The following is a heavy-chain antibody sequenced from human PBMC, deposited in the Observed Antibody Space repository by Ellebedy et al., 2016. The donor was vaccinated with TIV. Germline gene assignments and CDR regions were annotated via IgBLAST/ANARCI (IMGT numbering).Heavy chain of an antibody. CDR3: ARRDDYGDRYYFDY. V-gene: IGHV5-51*01. CDR1: GYSFTSYW. D-gene: IGHD4-17*01. Sequence: GGSLRLSXKGSGYSFTSYWIGWVRQMPGKGLEWMGIIYPGDSDTRYSPSFQGQVTISADKSISTAYLQWSSLKASDTAMYYCARRDDYGDRYYFDYWGQGTLVTVSS. J-gene: IGHJ4*02. CDR2: IYPGDSDT.